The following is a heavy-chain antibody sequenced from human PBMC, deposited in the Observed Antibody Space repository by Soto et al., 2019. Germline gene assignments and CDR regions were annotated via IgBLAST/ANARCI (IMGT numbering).Heavy chain of an antibody. CDR1: GGSISSYY. CDR2: IYYSGST. V-gene: IGHV4-59*01. CDR3: GCSRVPGGYFQY. J-gene: IGHJ1*01. D-gene: IGHD2-2*01. Sequence: PSETLSLTCTVSGGSISSYYWSWIRQPPGKGLEWIGYIYYSGSTNYNPSLKSRVTISVDTSKNQFSLKLSSVTAADTAVYYCGCSRVPGGYFQYWGQGTLVTVSS.